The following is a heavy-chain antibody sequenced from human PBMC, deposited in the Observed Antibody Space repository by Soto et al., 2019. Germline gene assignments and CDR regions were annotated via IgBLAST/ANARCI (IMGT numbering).Heavy chain of an antibody. CDR1: GFTVSSNY. CDR3: ATVDTAMAYYFDY. CDR2: IYRGGST. Sequence: PGGSLRLSCAASGFTVSSNYMSWVRQAPGKGLEWVSVIYRGGSTYYADSVKGRFTISRDNSKNTLYLQMNSLRAEDTAVYYCATVDTAMAYYFDYWGQGTLVTVSS. J-gene: IGHJ4*02. D-gene: IGHD5-18*01. V-gene: IGHV3-53*01.